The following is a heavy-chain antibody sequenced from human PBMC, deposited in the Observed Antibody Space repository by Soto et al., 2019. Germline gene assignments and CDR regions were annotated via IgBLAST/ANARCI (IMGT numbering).Heavy chain of an antibody. D-gene: IGHD3-3*01. CDR1: GGSISSYY. CDR2: IYYSGST. V-gene: IGHV4-59*01. J-gene: IGHJ6*02. Sequence: SETLSLTCTVSGGSISSYYWSWIRQPPGKGLEWIGYIYYSGSTNYNPSLKSRVTISVDTSKNQFSLKLSSVTAADTAVYYCVRTRDSLYYDFWSGYYSPNYGMDVWGQGTTVTVSS. CDR3: VRTRDSLYYDFWSGYYSPNYGMDV.